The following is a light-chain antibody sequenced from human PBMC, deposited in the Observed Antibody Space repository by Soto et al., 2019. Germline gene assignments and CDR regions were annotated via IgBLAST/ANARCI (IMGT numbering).Light chain of an antibody. CDR1: QSVSSSH. J-gene: IGKJ1*01. V-gene: IGKV3-20*01. CDR2: GAS. Sequence: EIVLTQSPGTLSLSPGERATLSCRASQSVSSSHLAWYQQKPGQAPRLLIYGASSTATGIPDRFSGSGSGTDFTLTISRLEPEDFAVYYCQQYSSAPWTFGQGTKVEIK. CDR3: QQYSSAPWT.